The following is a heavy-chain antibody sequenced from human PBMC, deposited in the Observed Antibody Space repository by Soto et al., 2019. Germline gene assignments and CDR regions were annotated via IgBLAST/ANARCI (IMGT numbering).Heavy chain of an antibody. V-gene: IGHV1-69*01. D-gene: IGHD6-13*01. CDR3: ASVWPTGCSSSWYKGYDGMAV. Sequence: QVQMVQSGAEVKKPGSSVKVSCKASGGTFSSYAISWVRQAPGPGLEWMGGIIPIFGTANYAQQFQGSVTITAYDATSPTHMKLSSLRSENTAVYYCASVWPTGCSSSWYKGYDGMAVRGQGTTVTVS. J-gene: IGHJ6*02. CDR2: IIPIFGTA. CDR1: GGTFSSYA.